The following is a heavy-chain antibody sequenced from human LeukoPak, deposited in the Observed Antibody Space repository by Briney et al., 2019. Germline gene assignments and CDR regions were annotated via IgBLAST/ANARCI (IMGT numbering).Heavy chain of an antibody. CDR2: ISGRSCHV. J-gene: IGHJ1*01. CDR3: GRAFPPLRTSSARDV. V-gene: IGHV3-21*01. CDR1: GFSLRHYD. D-gene: IGHD1-1*01. Sequence: PGWALRLSRSASGFSLRHYDKNRVRQAPGKGLEGVSAISGRSCHVYYGESVKRQYTISRDHAKIPLSLHLETVCCEHSALDCCGRAFPPLRTSSARDVWGQGTLVTVSS.